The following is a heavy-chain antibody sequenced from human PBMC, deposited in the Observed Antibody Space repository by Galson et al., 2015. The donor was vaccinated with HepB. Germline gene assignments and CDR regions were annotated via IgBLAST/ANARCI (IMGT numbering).Heavy chain of an antibody. CDR3: AKDNCSGGSCYSGAFDI. V-gene: IGHV3-30*02. CDR1: GFTFSSYG. J-gene: IGHJ3*02. D-gene: IGHD2-15*01. CDR2: IRYDGSNK. Sequence: SLRLSCAASGFTFSSYGMHWVRQAPGKGLEWVAFIRYDGSNKYYADSVKGRFTISRDNSKNTLYLQMNSLRAEDTAVYYCAKDNCSGGSCYSGAFDIRDQGTMVTVSS.